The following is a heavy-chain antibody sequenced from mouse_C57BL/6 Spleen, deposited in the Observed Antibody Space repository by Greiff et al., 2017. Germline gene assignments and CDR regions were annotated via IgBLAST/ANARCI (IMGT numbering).Heavy chain of an antibody. CDR2: IDPSDSYT. J-gene: IGHJ3*01. CDR1: GYTFTSYW. D-gene: IGHD1-1*01. CDR3: AKGSDYYGSSPSFAY. Sequence: QVQLQQPGAELVMPGASVKLSCKASGYTFTSYWMHWVKQRPGQGLEWIGVIDPSDSYTNYNQKFKGKSTLTVDKSSSTAYMQLSSLTSEDSAVYYCAKGSDYYGSSPSFAYWGQGTLVTVSA. V-gene: IGHV1-69*01.